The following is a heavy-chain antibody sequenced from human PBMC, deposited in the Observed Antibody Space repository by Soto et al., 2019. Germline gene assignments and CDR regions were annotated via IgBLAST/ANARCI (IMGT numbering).Heavy chain of an antibody. CDR3: ARVGPYCGGDCHYWYFDL. Sequence: EVQLVESGGGLVQPGGSLRLSCAASGFTFSSYWMSWVRQAPGKGLEWVANIKQDGSEKYYMDSVKGRFTISRDNAKNSLYLQMNSLRAEDTAVYYCARVGPYCGGDCHYWYFDLWGRGTLVTVSS. CDR1: GFTFSSYW. V-gene: IGHV3-7*01. CDR2: IKQDGSEK. J-gene: IGHJ2*01. D-gene: IGHD2-21*02.